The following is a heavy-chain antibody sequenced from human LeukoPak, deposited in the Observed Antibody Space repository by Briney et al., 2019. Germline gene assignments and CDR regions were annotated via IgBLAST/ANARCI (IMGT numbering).Heavy chain of an antibody. CDR3: ARGRYYFDSSGAFY. V-gene: IGHV4-34*01. D-gene: IGHD3-22*01. CDR2: IMYDGSS. J-gene: IGHJ4*02. Sequence: PSETLSLTCAVHGGSFSGYYWSWIRQPPGKGLEWIGEIMYDGSSNYHPSLKSRVSMSVDTSKNQFSLKMTSVTAADTAVYYCARGRYYFDSSGAFYRGQGTLVTVSS. CDR1: GGSFSGYY.